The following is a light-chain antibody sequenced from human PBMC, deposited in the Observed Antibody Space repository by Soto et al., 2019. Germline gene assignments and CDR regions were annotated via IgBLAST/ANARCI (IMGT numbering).Light chain of an antibody. CDR1: NIGDKR. J-gene: IGLJ1*01. CDR3: QVWDIMTDNYV. V-gene: IGLV3-21*04. CDR2: YDS. Sequence: VLTQPPSVSVAPEKTATITCGGNNIGDKRVHWYRQKPGQAPVLLISYDSDRPSGIPERFSGSNSGNTATLTISRVEAGDEADYYCQVWDIMTDNYVFGGGTKLTVL.